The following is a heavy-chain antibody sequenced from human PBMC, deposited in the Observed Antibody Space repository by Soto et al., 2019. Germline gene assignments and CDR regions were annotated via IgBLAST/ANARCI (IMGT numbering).Heavy chain of an antibody. CDR1: GGTFNTYT. J-gene: IGHJ5*02. Sequence: QVQLVQSGAEVKSPGSSVKVSCKASGGTFNTYTIDWVRQAPGQGPEWMGRIIPILDIANYAQKFQGRVTITADKFTSTSYMEMSSLRSEDTAVDYCVSGKYCSATTCYSWLDPWGQGTLVTVSS. D-gene: IGHD2-15*01. V-gene: IGHV1-69*02. CDR3: VSGKYCSATTCYSWLDP. CDR2: IIPILDIA.